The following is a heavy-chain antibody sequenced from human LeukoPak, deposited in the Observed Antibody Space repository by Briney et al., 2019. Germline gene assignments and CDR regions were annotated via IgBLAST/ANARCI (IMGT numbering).Heavy chain of an antibody. CDR3: ARRTGCDY. J-gene: IGHJ4*02. Sequence: GGSLRLSCETSGFTFSDYWMSWVRQASGKGLEWVANIKQDGSEKYYVDSVKGRFTISRDNAKNSLYLQMSSLRAEDTAVYYCARRTGCDYWGQGTLVTVSS. V-gene: IGHV3-7*03. CDR1: GFTFSDYW. CDR2: IKQDGSEK. D-gene: IGHD2-8*02.